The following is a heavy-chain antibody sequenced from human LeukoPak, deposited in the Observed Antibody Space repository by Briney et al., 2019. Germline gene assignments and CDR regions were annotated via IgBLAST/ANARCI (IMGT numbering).Heavy chain of an antibody. CDR3: VKEGNGAFDI. J-gene: IGHJ3*02. D-gene: IGHD2-8*01. Sequence: PGGSLRLSCSASGFTFSSYVMFWVRQAPGKGLEYVSAVSSIGGSTYYAGSVKGRFTISRDNSKNTLYLQMISLRPEDTAVYYCVKEGNGAFDIWGQGTMVTVSS. CDR1: GFTFSSYV. V-gene: IGHV3-64D*09. CDR2: VSSIGGST.